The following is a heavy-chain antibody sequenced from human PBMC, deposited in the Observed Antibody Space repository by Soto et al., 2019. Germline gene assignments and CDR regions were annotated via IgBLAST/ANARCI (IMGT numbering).Heavy chain of an antibody. Sequence: PGGSLRLSCAASGFTFSSYGMHWVRQAPGKGLEWVAVISYDGSNKYYADSVKGRFTISRDNSKNTLYLQMNSLRAEDTAVYYCAKDSPDSSGYYLDYWGQGTLVTVSS. J-gene: IGHJ4*02. CDR3: AKDSPDSSGYYLDY. V-gene: IGHV3-30*18. D-gene: IGHD3-22*01. CDR2: ISYDGSNK. CDR1: GFTFSSYG.